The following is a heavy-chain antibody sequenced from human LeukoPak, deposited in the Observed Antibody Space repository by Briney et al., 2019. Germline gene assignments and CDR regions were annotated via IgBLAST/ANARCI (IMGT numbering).Heavy chain of an antibody. CDR3: ARDTFVWSSGWHDDY. D-gene: IGHD6-19*01. V-gene: IGHV3-48*04. J-gene: IGHJ4*02. CDR2: ISSSSSTI. CDR1: GFTFSSYS. Sequence: GGSLRLSCAASGFTFSSYSMNWVRQAPGKGLEWVSYISSSSSTIYYADSVKGRFTISRDNAKNSLYLQMNSLRAEDTAVYYCARDTFVWSSGWHDDYWGQGTLVTVSS.